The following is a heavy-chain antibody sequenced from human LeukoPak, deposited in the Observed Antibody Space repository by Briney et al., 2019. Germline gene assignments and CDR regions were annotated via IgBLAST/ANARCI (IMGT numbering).Heavy chain of an antibody. CDR3: ARAGRWLQSEGYDY. J-gene: IGHJ4*02. CDR2: INPNSGGT. Sequence: ASVKVSCKASGYTFTGYYMHWVRQAPGQGLGWMGRINPNSGGTNYAQKFQGRVTMTRDTSISTAYMELSRLRSDDTAVYYCARAGRWLQSEGYDYWGQGTLVTVSS. V-gene: IGHV1-2*06. CDR1: GYTFTGYY. D-gene: IGHD5-24*01.